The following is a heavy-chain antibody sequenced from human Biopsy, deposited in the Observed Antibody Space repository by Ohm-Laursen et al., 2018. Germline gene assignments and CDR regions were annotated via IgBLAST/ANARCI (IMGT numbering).Heavy chain of an antibody. Sequence: SVKVSCKASGYTFTGHYMHWVRQAPGQGPKWMGWMNPDSGGTKYAQKFQGRVTMTRDTSISTAYMELSSLRSDDTAVYYCARDSGDGSGNYGGCFDPWGQGTLVTVSS. V-gene: IGHV1-2*02. J-gene: IGHJ5*02. CDR1: GYTFTGHY. CDR3: ARDSGDGSGNYGGCFDP. D-gene: IGHD3-10*01. CDR2: MNPDSGGT.